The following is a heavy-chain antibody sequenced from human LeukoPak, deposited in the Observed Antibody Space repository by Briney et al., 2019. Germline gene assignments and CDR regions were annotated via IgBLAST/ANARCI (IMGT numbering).Heavy chain of an antibody. Sequence: PGGSLRLSCAPSGLAVSSTFMSWVRQAPGRGLEWVSIIYSGGTTHYADSVKGRFTISRDNAKNMLYLQVDSLRVGDTAIYYCARNTDYYGSGTYGYFDHWGRGTLVTVSS. CDR2: IYSGGTT. J-gene: IGHJ2*01. V-gene: IGHV3-53*01. CDR3: ARNTDYYGSGTYGYFDH. CDR1: GLAVSSTF. D-gene: IGHD3-10*01.